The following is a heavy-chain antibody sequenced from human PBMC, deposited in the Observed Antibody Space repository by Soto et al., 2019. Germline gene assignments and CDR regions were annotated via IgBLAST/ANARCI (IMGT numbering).Heavy chain of an antibody. D-gene: IGHD1-1*01. J-gene: IGHJ3*01. CDR3: ARVSANWKDDYAFDV. V-gene: IGHV3-21*01. CDR2: ISSSSTYI. CDR1: GLTFSSYG. Sequence: DVQLVESGGGLVRPGWSLRLSCAGSGLTFSSYGMNWVRQAPGKGLEWVSSISSSSTYIYYADSVKGRFTISRDNAKDSLYLQMHRLRVEDTGVYFCARVSANWKDDYAFDVWGQGTMVTVSS.